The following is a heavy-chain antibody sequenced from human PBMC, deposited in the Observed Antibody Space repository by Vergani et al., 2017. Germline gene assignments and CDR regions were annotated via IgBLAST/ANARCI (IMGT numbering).Heavy chain of an antibody. D-gene: IGHD3-3*01. CDR1: GFTFSSYS. V-gene: IGHV3-48*04. J-gene: IGHJ4*02. Sequence: EVQLVESGGGLVQPGGSLRLSCAASGFTFSSYSMNWVRQAPGKGLEWVSYISSSSSTIYYADSVKCRFTISRDNAKNSLYLQMNSLRAEDTAVYYCARGSTIFGVVIIPVWGQGTLVTVSS. CDR2: ISSSSSTI. CDR3: ARGSTIFGVVIIPV.